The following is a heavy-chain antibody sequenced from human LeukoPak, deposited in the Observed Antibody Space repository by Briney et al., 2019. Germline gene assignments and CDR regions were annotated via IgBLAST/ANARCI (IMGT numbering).Heavy chain of an antibody. V-gene: IGHV3-21*01. CDR3: ARESSGIAATDKIDF. Sequence: PGGSLRLSCVASGFTFGSYSMNWVRQAPGKGLEWVSSFTSRSGTIYYADSVKGRFTISRDNAKNSLFLQMSSLRVEDTAVYYCARESSGIAATDKIDFWGQGTLVTVSS. J-gene: IGHJ4*02. CDR1: GFTFGSYS. CDR2: FTSRSGTI. D-gene: IGHD6-13*01.